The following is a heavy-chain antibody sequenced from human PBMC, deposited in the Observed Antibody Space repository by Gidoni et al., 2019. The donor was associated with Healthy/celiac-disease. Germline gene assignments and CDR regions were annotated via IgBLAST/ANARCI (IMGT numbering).Heavy chain of an antibody. Sequence: QVQLVQSGAEVKKPGSSVKVSCKASGGTFSSYAISWVRQAPGQGLEWMGGIIPIFGTANYAQKFQGRVTITADESTSTAYMELSSLRSEDTAVYYCARDLCSGGSCYHNWFDPWGQGTLVTVSS. V-gene: IGHV1-69*01. CDR1: GGTFSSYA. CDR2: IIPIFGTA. CDR3: ARDLCSGGSCYHNWFDP. J-gene: IGHJ5*02. D-gene: IGHD2-15*01.